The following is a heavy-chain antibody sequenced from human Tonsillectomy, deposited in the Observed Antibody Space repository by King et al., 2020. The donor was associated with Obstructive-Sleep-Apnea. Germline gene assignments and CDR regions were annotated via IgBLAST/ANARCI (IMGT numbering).Heavy chain of an antibody. CDR3: AKDLLGQQLGIQH. CDR2: ISGSGGST. V-gene: IGHV3-23*04. D-gene: IGHD6-13*01. J-gene: IGHJ1*01. Sequence: VQLVESGGGLVQPGGSLRLSCAASGFTFSSYAMSWVRQAPGKGLEWVSAISGSGGSTYYPDPVKGRFTISRDNSKNTLYLQMNSLRAEDTAVYYCAKDLLGQQLGIQHWGQGTLVTVSS. CDR1: GFTFSSYA.